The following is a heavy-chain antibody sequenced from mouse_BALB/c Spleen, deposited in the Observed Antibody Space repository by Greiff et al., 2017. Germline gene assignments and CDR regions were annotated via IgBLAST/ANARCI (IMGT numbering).Heavy chain of an antibody. CDR2: IRSKSNNYAT. CDR1: GFTFNTYA. D-gene: IGHD2-1*01. Sequence: EVHLVESGGGLVQPKGSLKLSCAASGFTFNTYAMNWVRQAPGKGLEWVARIRSKSNNYATYYADSVKDRFTISRDDSQSMLYLQMNNLKTEDTAMYYCVRHGNYDYWGQGTTLTVSS. J-gene: IGHJ2*01. CDR3: VRHGNYDY. V-gene: IGHV10-1*02.